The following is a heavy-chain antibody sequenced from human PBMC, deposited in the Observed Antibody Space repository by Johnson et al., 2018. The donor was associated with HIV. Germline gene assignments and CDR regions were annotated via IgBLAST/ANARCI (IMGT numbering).Heavy chain of an antibody. CDR1: GFTFSSYA. CDR2: ISYDGTNK. J-gene: IGHJ3*02. V-gene: IGHV3-30*04. D-gene: IGHD6-6*01. Sequence: VQLVESGGGLIQPGGSLRLSCAASGFTFSSYAMHWVRQAPGKGLEWVAVISYDGTNKYYADSVKGRFTISRDNSKNSLYLQMNSLRTEDTALYYCAKDTGIAARPGPYAFDIWGQGTMVTVSS. CDR3: AKDTGIAARPGPYAFDI.